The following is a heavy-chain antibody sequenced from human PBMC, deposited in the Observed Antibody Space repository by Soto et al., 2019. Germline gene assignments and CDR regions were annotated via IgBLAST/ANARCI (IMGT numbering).Heavy chain of an antibody. CDR1: GYPVTAYY. CDR3: ERGGGVGVAGSAAFDM. V-gene: IGHV1-2*02. Sequence: QLHLVQSGAVVKKPGASVTVSCSASGYPVTAYYMHWVRQAPGRGLEWMGGINPATGAAKYTQTFQGRVTMTRDTSTSTVFMELSGLTSEDTAVFYCERGGGVGVAGSAAFDMCGQGTLVTVSS. CDR2: INPATGAA. J-gene: IGHJ3*02. D-gene: IGHD3-3*01.